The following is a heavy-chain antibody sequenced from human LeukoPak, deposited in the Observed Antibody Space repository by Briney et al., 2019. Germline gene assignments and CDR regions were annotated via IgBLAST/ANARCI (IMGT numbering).Heavy chain of an antibody. CDR2: IYYSGST. Sequence: SETLSLTCTVSGGSISSSSFYWGWIRQPPGKGLEWIGSIYYSGSTYYNPSLKSRVTISVDTSKNQFSLKLSSVTAADTAVYYCAGFLRPFDYWGQGTLVTVSS. V-gene: IGHV4-39*07. CDR1: GGSISSSSFY. D-gene: IGHD5/OR15-5a*01. CDR3: AGFLRPFDY. J-gene: IGHJ4*02.